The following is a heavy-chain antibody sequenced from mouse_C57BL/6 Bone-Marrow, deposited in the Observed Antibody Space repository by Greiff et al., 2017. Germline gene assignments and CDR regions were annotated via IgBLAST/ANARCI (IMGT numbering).Heavy chain of an antibody. Sequence: VQLQQPGAELVMPGASVKLSCKASGYTFTSYWMHWVKQRPGQGLEWIGEIDPSASYPNYNQKFTGKSTLTVDKSSSTAYMQLSSLTSEDAAVYYCARWITTVVEHYFDYWGQGTTLTVSS. J-gene: IGHJ2*01. CDR2: IDPSASYP. CDR1: GYTFTSYW. D-gene: IGHD1-1*01. CDR3: ARWITTVVEHYFDY. V-gene: IGHV1-69*01.